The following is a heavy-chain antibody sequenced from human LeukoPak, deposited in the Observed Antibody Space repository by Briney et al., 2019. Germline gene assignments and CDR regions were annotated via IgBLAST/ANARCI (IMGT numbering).Heavy chain of an antibody. CDR1: GFTFSSYE. CDR2: ISDSGGTI. J-gene: IGHJ4*02. Sequence: PGGSLRLSCAASGFTFSSYEMNWVRQAPGKGLDWVSYISDSGGTIYYADSVKGRFTISRDNAKNSLYLQMNSLRAEDTAVYYCAGELGYCRGGDYWGQGTLVTVSS. V-gene: IGHV3-48*03. CDR3: AGELGYCRGGDY. D-gene: IGHD2-15*01.